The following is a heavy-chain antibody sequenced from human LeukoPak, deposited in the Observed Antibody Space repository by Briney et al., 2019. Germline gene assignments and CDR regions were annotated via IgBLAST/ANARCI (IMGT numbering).Heavy chain of an antibody. V-gene: IGHV4-4*07. J-gene: IGHJ6*03. Sequence: PSETLSLTCTVSGGSISSYYWSWVRQPAGKGLEWIGRIYTSGSTNYNPSLKSRVTMSVDKSKNQFSLKLNSVTAADTAVYYCARGDGEGYYGAYSRYFYYYMNVWGKGTTVTVSS. CDR2: IYTSGST. CDR3: ARGDGEGYYGAYSRYFYYYMNV. CDR1: GGSISSYY. D-gene: IGHD4-17*01.